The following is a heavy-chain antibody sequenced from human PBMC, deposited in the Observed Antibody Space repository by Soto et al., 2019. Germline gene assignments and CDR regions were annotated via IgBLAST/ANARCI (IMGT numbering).Heavy chain of an antibody. Sequence: EVQLVESGGGLVQPGGSLRLYCAASGFTFSSYEMNWVRQAPGKGLEWVSYISSSGSTIYYADSVKGRFTISRDNANKPLYLQINILIAEDTAVDYCARDRDWGQGTLVTGAS. CDR3: ARDRD. V-gene: IGHV3-48*03. CDR2: ISSSGSTI. CDR1: GFTFSSYE. J-gene: IGHJ4*02.